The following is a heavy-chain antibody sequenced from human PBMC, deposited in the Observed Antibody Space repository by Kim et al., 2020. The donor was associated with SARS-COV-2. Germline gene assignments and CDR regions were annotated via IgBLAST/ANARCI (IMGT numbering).Heavy chain of an antibody. V-gene: IGHV1-18*01. CDR1: GYTFTSYG. CDR2: ISAYNGNT. Sequence: ASVKVSCKASGYTFTSYGISWVRQAPGQGLEWMGWISAYNGNTNYAQKLQGRVTMTTDTSTSTAYMELRSLRSDDTAVYYCARLDSWKLSRFYDSSGYTGDAFDIWGQGTMVTVSS. D-gene: IGHD3-22*01. CDR3: ARLDSWKLSRFYDSSGYTGDAFDI. J-gene: IGHJ3*02.